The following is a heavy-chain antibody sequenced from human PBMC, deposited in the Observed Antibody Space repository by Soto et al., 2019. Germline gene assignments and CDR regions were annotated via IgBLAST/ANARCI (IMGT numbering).Heavy chain of an antibody. CDR1: GYTFTGYY. D-gene: IGHD6-13*01. V-gene: IGHV1-2*02. CDR3: ASRLYSSSWYDWFDP. J-gene: IGHJ5*02. Sequence: GASVKVSCKASGYTFTGYYMHWVRQAPGQGLEWMGWINPNSGGTNYAQKFQGRVTMTRDTSISTAYMQLSRLRSDDTAVYYCASRLYSSSWYDWFDPWGQGTLVTVSS. CDR2: INPNSGGT.